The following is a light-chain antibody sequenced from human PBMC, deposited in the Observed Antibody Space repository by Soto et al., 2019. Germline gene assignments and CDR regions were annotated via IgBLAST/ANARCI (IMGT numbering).Light chain of an antibody. Sequence: DIQMTQSPSSLSASVGVRVTITCRASHGISNYLAWYQQKPGKVPKLLIYAASTLQSGVPSRFSGSGSGTDFTLTISSLQPEDVATYYCQKYNSAPWTFGQGTKVDIK. CDR1: HGISNY. J-gene: IGKJ1*01. CDR3: QKYNSAPWT. V-gene: IGKV1-27*01. CDR2: AAS.